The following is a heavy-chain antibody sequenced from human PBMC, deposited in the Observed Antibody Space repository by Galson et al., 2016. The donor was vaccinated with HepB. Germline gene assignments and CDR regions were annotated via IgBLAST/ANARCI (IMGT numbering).Heavy chain of an antibody. J-gene: IGHJ2*01. V-gene: IGHV4-59*01. Sequence: SETLSLTCTVSGGSINFYYWSWIRQSPGKGLEWIGQIYYSGNTEYNPSLKSRVTISADTPKNQFSLNLTSVTAADTAVYYCARDRIAVTGWYFDLWGRGTLVTVSS. D-gene: IGHD6-19*01. CDR1: GGSINFYY. CDR3: ARDRIAVTGWYFDL. CDR2: IYYSGNT.